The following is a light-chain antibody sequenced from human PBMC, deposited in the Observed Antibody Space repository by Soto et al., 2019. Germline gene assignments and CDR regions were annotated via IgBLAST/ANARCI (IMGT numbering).Light chain of an antibody. CDR1: SSDVGGYNY. J-gene: IGLJ1*01. CDR3: DSYTSSRAYV. V-gene: IGLV2-14*01. CDR2: EVT. Sequence: QSVLTQPASVSGSPGQSITISCTGTSSDVGGYNYVSWYQQHPGKAPKLMIYEVTNRPSGVSHRFSGSKSGNTASLTISGLQAEDEADYYCDSYTSSRAYVFGIGTKVTVL.